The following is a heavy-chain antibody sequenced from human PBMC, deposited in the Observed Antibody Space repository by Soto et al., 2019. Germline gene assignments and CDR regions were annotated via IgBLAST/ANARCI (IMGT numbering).Heavy chain of an antibody. J-gene: IGHJ6*02. Sequence: GGSLRLACVASAFTFNNFPMHWVRQAPGKGLQWLASITTTSTYKYYADSVKGRFSISRDNAKNSLYLELTNLRSEDTAVYYCAREKCSSTSCNHGMDVWGLGTTVTVSS. CDR1: AFTFNNFP. D-gene: IGHD2-2*01. CDR3: AREKCSSTSCNHGMDV. V-gene: IGHV3-21*01. CDR2: ITTTSTYK.